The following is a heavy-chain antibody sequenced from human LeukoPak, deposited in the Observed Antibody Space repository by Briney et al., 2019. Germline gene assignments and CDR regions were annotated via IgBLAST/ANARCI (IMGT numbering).Heavy chain of an antibody. D-gene: IGHD2-2*01. CDR1: GFTFGDYA. CDR3: TREVDFQH. Sequence: GGSLRLSCTASGFTFGDYAMSWVRQAPGKGLEWVGFIRSKAYGGTTEYAASVRGRFTISRDDSKSIAYLQMNSLKTEDTAVYYCTREVDFQHWGQGTLITASS. V-gene: IGHV3-49*04. CDR2: IRSKAYGGTT. J-gene: IGHJ1*01.